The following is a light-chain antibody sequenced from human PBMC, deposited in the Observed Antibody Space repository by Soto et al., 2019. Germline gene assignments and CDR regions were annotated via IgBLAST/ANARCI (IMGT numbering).Light chain of an antibody. J-gene: IGKJ1*01. CDR3: QQYGSSPRT. CDR1: QSVSSSY. Sequence: EIVLTQSPGTLSLSPGDRATLFCRASQSVSSSYLAWYQQKPGQAPRLLIFGTSSRATGIPDRFSGSGSGTDFTLTISRLEPEDFAVYFCQQYGSSPRTFGQGTKVE. V-gene: IGKV3-20*01. CDR2: GTS.